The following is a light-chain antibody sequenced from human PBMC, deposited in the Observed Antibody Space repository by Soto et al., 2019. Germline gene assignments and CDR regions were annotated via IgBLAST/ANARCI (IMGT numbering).Light chain of an antibody. CDR2: DVS. CDR3: QQSHSNPRT. V-gene: IGKV1-39*01. Sequence: DIEMTQSPSSLSSSVGDRVTISCRASQSVSRYLNWYQQKPGKAPKLLIYDVSTLESGVPPRFSGSGSGTDFTLTISSLQPEDFATYYCQQSHSNPRTFGQGTKVEIK. CDR1: QSVSRY. J-gene: IGKJ1*01.